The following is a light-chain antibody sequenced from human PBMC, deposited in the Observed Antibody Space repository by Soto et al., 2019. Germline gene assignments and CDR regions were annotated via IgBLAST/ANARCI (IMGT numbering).Light chain of an antibody. Sequence: QSALTQPSSMSGSPGQSITISCTGTSSDIGAYEHVSWYQQRTGRAPKVLIYDVRIRPSEVSNRFSGSKSGDTASLTISGLQADDEAVYYCASKTTRSTVLFGGGTKLTVL. V-gene: IGLV2-14*03. CDR2: DVR. J-gene: IGLJ2*01. CDR1: SSDIGAYEH. CDR3: ASKTTRSTVL.